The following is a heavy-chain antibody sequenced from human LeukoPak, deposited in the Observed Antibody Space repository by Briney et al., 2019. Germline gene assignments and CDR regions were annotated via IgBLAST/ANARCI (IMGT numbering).Heavy chain of an antibody. V-gene: IGHV3-23*01. J-gene: IGHJ3*02. CDR3: AKMISGNYVMWAFHI. Sequence: PGGSLRLSCAASGFTFSTYAMSWVRQAPGKGLEWVSVISGSGGSIYYADSVKGRFTISRDNSKNTLYLQMSSLRAEDTAVYYCAKMISGNYVMWAFHIWGQGTMVTVSS. CDR1: GFTFSTYA. CDR2: ISGSGGSI. D-gene: IGHD1-26*01.